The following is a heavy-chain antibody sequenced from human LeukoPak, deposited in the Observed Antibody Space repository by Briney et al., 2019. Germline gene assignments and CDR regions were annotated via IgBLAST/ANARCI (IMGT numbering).Heavy chain of an antibody. Sequence: PSQTLSLTCTVSGGSISSGDYYWSWIRQPPGKGLEWIGYIYYSGSTYYNPSLKSRVTISVDTSKNQFSLKLSSVTAADTAVYYCARGLGYCTNGVCCTFDYWGQGTLVTVSS. CDR3: ARGLGYCTNGVCCTFDY. CDR2: IYYSGST. J-gene: IGHJ4*02. CDR1: GGSISSGDYY. D-gene: IGHD2-8*01. V-gene: IGHV4-30-4*08.